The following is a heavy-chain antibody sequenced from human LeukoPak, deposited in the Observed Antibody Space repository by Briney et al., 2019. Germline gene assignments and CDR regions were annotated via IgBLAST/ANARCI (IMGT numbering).Heavy chain of an antibody. CDR2: ISWNSGSI. CDR3: AKDRTGYYYYGMDV. V-gene: IGHV3-9*01. D-gene: IGHD1-1*01. Sequence: GGSLRLSCAASGVTVDDYAMHWVRQAPGKGLEWVSGISWNSGSIGYADSVKGRFTISRDNAKNSLYLQMNSLRAEDTALYYCAKDRTGYYYYGMDVWGQGTTVTVSS. CDR1: GVTVDDYA. J-gene: IGHJ6*02.